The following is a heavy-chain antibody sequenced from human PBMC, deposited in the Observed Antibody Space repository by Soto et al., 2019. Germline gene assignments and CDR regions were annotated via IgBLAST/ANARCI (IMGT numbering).Heavy chain of an antibody. CDR1: GGPFSSYA. V-gene: IGHV1-69*13. J-gene: IGHJ6*02. Sequence: SVKVSCKASGGPFSSYAISWVRHAPGQGLEWMGGIIPIFGTANYAQKFQGRVTITADESTSTAYMELISLRSEDTAVYYCARARDCYYYYYGMDVWGQGTTVTVSS. CDR2: IIPIFGTA. CDR3: ARARDCYYYYYGMDV. D-gene: IGHD2-21*01.